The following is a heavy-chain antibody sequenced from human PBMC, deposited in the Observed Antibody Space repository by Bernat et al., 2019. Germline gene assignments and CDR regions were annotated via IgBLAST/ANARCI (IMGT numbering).Heavy chain of an antibody. V-gene: IGHV4-61*02. CDR3: ARGNDHFGMDV. CDR2: IYTSGST. Sequence: QVQLQESGPGLVKPSQTLSLTCTVSGGSISSGSYYWSWIRQSAGKGLEWIGRIYTSGSTNYNPSLKSRVTMSVDTSKKQVSLKLNSVTAADTAVYYCARGNDHFGMDVWGQGTTVTVSS. J-gene: IGHJ6*02. CDR1: GGSISSGSYY.